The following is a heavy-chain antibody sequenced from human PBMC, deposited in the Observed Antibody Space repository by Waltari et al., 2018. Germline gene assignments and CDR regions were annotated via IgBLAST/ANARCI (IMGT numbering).Heavy chain of an antibody. Sequence: QLQLQESGPGLVKPSETLSLTCTVSGGSISSSSYYWGWIRQPPGKGLEWIGSIYYSGGTYSNPSLKSRVTISVDTSKNQFSLKLSSVTAADTAVYYCARENDNWKTPGDYWGQGTLVTVSS. V-gene: IGHV4-39*07. CDR3: ARENDNWKTPGDY. CDR2: IYYSGGT. D-gene: IGHD1-20*01. J-gene: IGHJ4*02. CDR1: GGSISSSSYY.